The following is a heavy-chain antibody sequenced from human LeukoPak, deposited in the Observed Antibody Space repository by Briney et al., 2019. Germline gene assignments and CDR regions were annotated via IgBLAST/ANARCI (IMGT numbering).Heavy chain of an antibody. CDR1: GFTFSSYW. CDR3: ARVNSGSYWANNWFDP. V-gene: IGHV3-74*01. D-gene: IGHD1-26*01. J-gene: IGHJ5*02. CDR2: INSDGSST. Sequence: GGSLRLSCAASGFTFSSYWMHWVRQAPGEGLVWVSRINSDGSSTSYADSVKGRFTISRDNAKNTLYLQMNSLRAEDTAVYYCARVNSGSYWANNWFDPWGQGTLVTVSS.